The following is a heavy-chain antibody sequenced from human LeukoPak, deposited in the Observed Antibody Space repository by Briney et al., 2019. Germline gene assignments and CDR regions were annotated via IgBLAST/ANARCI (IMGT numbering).Heavy chain of an antibody. CDR2: INSDGSST. CDR1: GFTFSSYA. V-gene: IGHV3-74*01. CDR3: ARGRGSSWYGHYYYYGMDV. D-gene: IGHD6-13*01. Sequence: GGSLRLSCAASGFTFSSYAMSWVRQAPGKGLVWVSRINSDGSSTSYADSVKGRFTISRDNAKNALYLQMNSLRAEDTAVYYCARGRGSSWYGHYYYYGMDVWGQGTTVTVSS. J-gene: IGHJ6*02.